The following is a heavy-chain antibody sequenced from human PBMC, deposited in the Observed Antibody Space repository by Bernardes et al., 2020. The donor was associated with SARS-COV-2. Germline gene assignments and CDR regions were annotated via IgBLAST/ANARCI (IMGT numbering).Heavy chain of an antibody. CDR1: GASIRTYY. CDR3: GTSEVWGAGTLDV. V-gene: IGHV4-4*07. J-gene: IGHJ6*02. D-gene: IGHD3-10*01. Sequence: SETLSLTCTVSGASIRTYYWSWIRQPAGKGLEWVARLHTNGPTSGTTDSNPSLKSRVTMSVDGSKNQFSLKLTSVTAADTAVYYCGTSEVWGAGTLDVWGQGTTVTVSS. CDR2: LHTNGPT.